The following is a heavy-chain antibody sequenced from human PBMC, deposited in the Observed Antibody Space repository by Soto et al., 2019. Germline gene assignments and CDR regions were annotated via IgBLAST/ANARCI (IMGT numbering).Heavy chain of an antibody. CDR1: GFTFSSYG. Sequence: PGGSLRLSCAASGFTFSSYGMHWVRQAPGKGLEWVAVIWFDGSNKWYADSVKGRFTTSRDNSKNTLYLQMNSLRAEDTAVYSCARDRGYSGYDSPRYYYGMDVWGQGTTVTVSS. J-gene: IGHJ6*02. CDR3: ARDRGYSGYDSPRYYYGMDV. V-gene: IGHV3-33*01. D-gene: IGHD5-12*01. CDR2: IWFDGSNK.